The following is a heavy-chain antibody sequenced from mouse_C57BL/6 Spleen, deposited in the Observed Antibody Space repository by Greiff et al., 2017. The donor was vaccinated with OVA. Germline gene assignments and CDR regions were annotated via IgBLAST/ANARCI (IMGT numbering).Heavy chain of an antibody. CDR2: IYYSGTI. CDR1: GISITTGNYR. V-gene: IGHV3-5*01. D-gene: IGHD1-1*01. Sequence: EVKLMESGPGLVKPSQTVFLTCTVTGISITTGNYRWSWIRQFPGNKLEWIGYIYYSGTITYNPSLTSRTTITRDTPKNQFFLEMNSLTAEDTATYYCARETLRRSDHWYFDVWGTGTTVTVSS. J-gene: IGHJ1*03. CDR3: ARETLRRSDHWYFDV.